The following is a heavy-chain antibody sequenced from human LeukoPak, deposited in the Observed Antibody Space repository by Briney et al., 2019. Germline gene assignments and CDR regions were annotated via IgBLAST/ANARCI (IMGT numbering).Heavy chain of an antibody. CDR2: ISYDGSNK. CDR3: ARDYYDSSGYYYDFGSFDY. J-gene: IGHJ4*02. CDR1: GFTFSSYA. D-gene: IGHD3-22*01. V-gene: IGHV3-30-3*01. Sequence: GGSLRLSCAASGFTFSSYAMHWVRQAPGKGLEWVAVISYDGSNKYYADSVKGRITISRDNSKNTLYLQMNSLRAEDTAVYYCARDYYDSSGYYYDFGSFDYWGQGTLVTVSS.